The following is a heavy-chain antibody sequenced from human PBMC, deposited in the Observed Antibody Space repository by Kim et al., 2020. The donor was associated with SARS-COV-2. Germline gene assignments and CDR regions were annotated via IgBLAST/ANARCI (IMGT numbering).Heavy chain of an antibody. J-gene: IGHJ4*02. CDR1: GGSFSGYY. Sequence: SETLSLTCAVYGGSFSGYYWSWIRQPPGKGLEWIGEINHSGSTNYNPSLKSRVTISVDTSKNKFSLKLSSVTAADTTVYYCARGNVDTAMVNFGGDFDYLGQGTLVTVSS. D-gene: IGHD5-18*01. V-gene: IGHV4-34*01. CDR2: INHSGST. CDR3: ARGNVDTAMVNFGGDFDY.